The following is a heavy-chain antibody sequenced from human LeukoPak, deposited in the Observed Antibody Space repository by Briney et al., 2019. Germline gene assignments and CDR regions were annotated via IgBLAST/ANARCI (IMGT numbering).Heavy chain of an antibody. D-gene: IGHD3/OR15-3a*01. CDR2: IYYSGST. CDR1: GGSISSSSYY. J-gene: IGHJ4*02. V-gene: IGHV4-39*07. Sequence: SETLSLTCTVSGGSISSSSYYWGWIRQPPGKGLEWIGSIYYSGSTYYNPSLKSRVTISVDTSKNQFSLKLSSVTAADTAVYYCAREGTGSPFDYWGQGTLLTVSS. CDR3: AREGTGSPFDY.